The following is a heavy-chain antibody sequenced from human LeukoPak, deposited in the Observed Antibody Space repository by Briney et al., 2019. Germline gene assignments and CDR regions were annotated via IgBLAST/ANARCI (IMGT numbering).Heavy chain of an antibody. Sequence: GGSLRLSCAASGFTFDDYAMHWVRHAPGKGLEWVSGISWNSGSIGYADSVKGRFTISRDNAKNSLYLQMNSLRAEDTALYYCAKVGSSWLRQYYFDYWGQGTLVTVSS. J-gene: IGHJ4*02. CDR1: GFTFDDYA. CDR3: AKVGSSWLRQYYFDY. V-gene: IGHV3-9*01. D-gene: IGHD6-13*01. CDR2: ISWNSGSI.